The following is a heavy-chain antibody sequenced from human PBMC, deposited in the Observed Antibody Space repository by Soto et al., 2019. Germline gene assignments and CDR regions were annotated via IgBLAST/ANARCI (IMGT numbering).Heavy chain of an antibody. J-gene: IGHJ4*02. CDR1: GYTFPSYG. D-gene: IGHD1-26*01. Sequence: QVQLVQSGAEMKKPGASVKVSCKASGYTFPSYGISWVRQAPGQGLEWMGWISAYNGNTHFAQKFQGRVTMTTDTSTTTAYMELRSLSSDDTAVYYCARTPAGGGSPLWGQGTLVTVSS. V-gene: IGHV1-18*01. CDR3: ARTPAGGGSPL. CDR2: ISAYNGNT.